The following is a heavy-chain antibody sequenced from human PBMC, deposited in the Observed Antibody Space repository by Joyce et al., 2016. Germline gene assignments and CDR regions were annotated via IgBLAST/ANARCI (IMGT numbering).Heavy chain of an antibody. CDR3: ARALGWYSNSCHDY. D-gene: IGHD6-13*01. CDR2: ILYDGSNK. Sequence: QVQLVESGGGVVQPGRSLRLSCAASGFTFSNYGMHWVRQAPGKGLEWVAVILYDGSNKYYVDAVKGRFTISRDNSKNTLYLQMNSLRPEDTAVYYCARALGWYSNSCHDYWGQGTLVTVSS. V-gene: IGHV3-30*03. J-gene: IGHJ4*02. CDR1: GFTFSNYG.